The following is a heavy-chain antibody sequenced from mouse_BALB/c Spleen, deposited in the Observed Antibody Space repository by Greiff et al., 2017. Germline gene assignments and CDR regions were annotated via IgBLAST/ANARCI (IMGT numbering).Heavy chain of an antibody. V-gene: IGHV5-17*02. D-gene: IGHD2-14*01. J-gene: IGHJ2*01. Sequence: DVKLVESGGGLVQPGGSRKLSCAASGFTFSSFGMHWVRQAPEKGLEWVAYISSGSSTIYYADTVKGRFTISRDNPKNTLFLQMTSLRSEDTAMYYCARSGYRYYCDYWGQGTTLTVSA. CDR3: ARSGYRYYCDY. CDR1: GFTFSSFG. CDR2: ISSGSSTI.